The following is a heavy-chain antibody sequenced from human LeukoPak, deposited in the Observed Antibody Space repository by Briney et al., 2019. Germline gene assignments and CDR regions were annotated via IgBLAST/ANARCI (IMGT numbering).Heavy chain of an antibody. CDR2: ISGSGGST. CDR1: GFTFSSYA. D-gene: IGHD3-22*01. Sequence: PGGSLRLSCAASGFTFSSYAMSWVRQAPGKGLEWVSAISGSGGSTYYADSVKGRFTISRDNAKNSLYLQMNSLRAEDTAVYYCARAHYDSSGYDYWGQGTLVTVSS. J-gene: IGHJ4*02. CDR3: ARAHYDSSGYDY. V-gene: IGHV3-23*01.